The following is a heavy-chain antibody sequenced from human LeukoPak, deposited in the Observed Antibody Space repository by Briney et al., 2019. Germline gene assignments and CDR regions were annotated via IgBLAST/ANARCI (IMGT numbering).Heavy chain of an antibody. V-gene: IGHV1-2*06. J-gene: IGHJ4*02. CDR2: INPNSGGT. CDR1: GYTFTGYY. D-gene: IGHD3-22*01. CDR3: ATKAGNYYDTSGYFL. Sequence: AASVKVSCKASGYTFTGYYMHWVRQAPGQGLEWMGRINPNSGGTNYAQKFQGRVTITRDTSASTAYMELSSLRSEDTAVYYCATKAGNYYDTSGYFLWGQGTLVTVS.